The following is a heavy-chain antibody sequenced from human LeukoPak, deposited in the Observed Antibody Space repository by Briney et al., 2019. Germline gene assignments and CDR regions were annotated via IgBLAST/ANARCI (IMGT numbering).Heavy chain of an antibody. V-gene: IGHV1-18*01. CDR1: GYTFTSYG. D-gene: IGHD2-2*01. CDR3: ARALSVVVPAAAGY. CDR2: ISAYNGNT. J-gene: IGHJ4*02. Sequence: ASVKVSCKASGYTFTSYGISWVRQAPGQGLEWMGWISAYNGNTNYAQKLQGRATMTTDTSTSTAYMELRSLRSDDTAVYYCARALSVVVPAAAGYWGQGTLVTVSS.